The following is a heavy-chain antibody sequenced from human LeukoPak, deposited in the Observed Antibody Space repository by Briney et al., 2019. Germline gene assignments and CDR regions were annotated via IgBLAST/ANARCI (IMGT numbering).Heavy chain of an antibody. CDR1: GFTFSSYE. V-gene: IGHV3-48*03. CDR3: ARDGTPIYNSGWVYMDV. J-gene: IGHJ6*03. CDR2: ISSSSTTI. Sequence: GGSLRLSCAASGFTFSSYEMNWVRQAPGKGLERVSYISSSSTTIHYADSVKGRFTISRDNAENSLYLQMNSLRVEDTAVYYCARDGTPIYNSGWVYMDVWGRGTTVTISS. D-gene: IGHD6-25*01.